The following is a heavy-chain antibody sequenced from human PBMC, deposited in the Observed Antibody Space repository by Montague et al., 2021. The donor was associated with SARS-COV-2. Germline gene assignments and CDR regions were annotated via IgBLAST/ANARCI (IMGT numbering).Heavy chain of an antibody. V-gene: IGHV4-4*02. J-gene: IGHJ5*02. CDR2: IFHSGST. Sequence: SETLSLTCAVSGGSISSDNWWSWVRQSPGKGLEWIGEIFHSGSTNYNPSLKSRVTMSVDKSKSDFSLKLSPVTAADTAMYYCARRITMVRGVTKRNNWFDPWGRRILVTVSS. CDR1: GGSISSDNW. D-gene: IGHD3-10*01. CDR3: ARRITMVRGVTKRNNWFDP.